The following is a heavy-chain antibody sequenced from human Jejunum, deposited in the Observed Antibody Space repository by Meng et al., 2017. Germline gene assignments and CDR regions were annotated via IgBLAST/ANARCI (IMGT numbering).Heavy chain of an antibody. CDR1: QERVSSNSAG. V-gene: IGHV6-1*01. D-gene: IGHD1-26*01. J-gene: IGHJ4*02. Sequence: QIQVEQSGPGLVKPSQSVSLTGTIPQERVSSNSAGWNWIRQSPSRGLEWLGRTYYRSKWYIDYAVSVKSRITINPDTSKNQFSLHLNSVTPEDTAVYYCAGGGLVRSTRGYFDYWGQGTLVTVSS. CDR3: AGGGLVRSTRGYFDY. CDR2: TYYRSKWYI.